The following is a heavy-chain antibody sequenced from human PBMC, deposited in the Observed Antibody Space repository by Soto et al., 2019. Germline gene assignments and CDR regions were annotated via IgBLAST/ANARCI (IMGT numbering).Heavy chain of an antibody. CDR3: AKDYHYYDSSGYYYGDAFDI. CDR2: ISGSGGST. Sequence: PGGSLRLSCAASGFTFSSYAMSWVRQATGKGLEWVSAISGSGGSTYYADSVKGRFTISRDNSKNTLYLQMNSLRAEDTAVYYCAKDYHYYDSSGYYYGDAFDIWGQETIVTVSS. CDR1: GFTFSSYA. D-gene: IGHD3-22*01. V-gene: IGHV3-23*01. J-gene: IGHJ3*02.